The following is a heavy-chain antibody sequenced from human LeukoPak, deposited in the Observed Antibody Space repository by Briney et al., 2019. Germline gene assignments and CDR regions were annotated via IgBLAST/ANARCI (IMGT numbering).Heavy chain of an antibody. Sequence: PSETLSLTCTVSGGSISSYYWSWIRQPPGKGLEWIGSIYYSGSTYYNPSLKSRVTISVDTSKNQFSLKLGSVTAADTAVYYCARVMMGATPDWFDPWGQGTLVTVSS. V-gene: IGHV4-59*12. J-gene: IGHJ5*02. D-gene: IGHD1-26*01. CDR2: IYYSGST. CDR3: ARVMMGATPDWFDP. CDR1: GGSISSYY.